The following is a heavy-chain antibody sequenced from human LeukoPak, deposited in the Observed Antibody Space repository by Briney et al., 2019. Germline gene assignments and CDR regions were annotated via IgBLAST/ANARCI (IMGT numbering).Heavy chain of an antibody. CDR2: ISGSDGST. V-gene: IGHV3-23*01. Sequence: GGSLRLFCAASGFTFSNYAMSWVRQAPGKGLEWVSAISGSDGSTFSADSVKGRFTISRDSSKNTLYPQMNTLRAEDTAVYYCARDLRGIGYFDYWGQGTLVTVSS. J-gene: IGHJ4*02. CDR3: ARDLRGIGYFDY. D-gene: IGHD4-17*01. CDR1: GFTFSNYA.